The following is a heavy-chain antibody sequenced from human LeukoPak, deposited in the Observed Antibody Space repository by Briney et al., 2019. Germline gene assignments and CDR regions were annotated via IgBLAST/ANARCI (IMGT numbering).Heavy chain of an antibody. CDR2: INPSGGST. V-gene: IGHV1-46*01. CDR1: GYTFTNYY. Sequence: ASVKVSCKASGYTFTNYYMHWVRQAPGQGLEWMGMINPSGGSTTYAQKFQGRVTMTRDTSTSTVYKELSSLRSEDTAVYYCARVPYCSNGICYTHYYCDYWGQGTLVTVSS. D-gene: IGHD2-8*01. CDR3: ARVPYCSNGICYTHYYCDY. J-gene: IGHJ4*02.